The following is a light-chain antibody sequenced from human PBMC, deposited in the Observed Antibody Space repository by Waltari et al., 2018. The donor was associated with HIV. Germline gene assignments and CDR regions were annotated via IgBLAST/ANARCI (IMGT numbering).Light chain of an antibody. V-gene: IGLV3-1*01. J-gene: IGLJ2*01. CDR3: QAWDSSTVL. CDR2: QDD. Sequence: SHELTQPPSVSVSPGQTASITCSGDYLGDKSASWYQQKPGQSPVLVIYQDDKRPPGIPERFSGSNSGNTATLTITGTQAMDEADYYCQAWDSSTVLFGGGTKLTVL. CDR1: YLGDKS.